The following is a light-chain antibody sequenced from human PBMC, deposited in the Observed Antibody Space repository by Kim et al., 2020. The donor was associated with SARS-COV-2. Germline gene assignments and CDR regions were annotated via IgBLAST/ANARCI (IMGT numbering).Light chain of an antibody. Sequence: ASVTLTCNLSTGHTNYAIAWHQQQPEKGPRYLMKLKSDGSHTKGDGIPDRFSGFSSGTERFLTISSLQSEDEADYYCQTWATGIWVFGGGTQLTVL. J-gene: IGLJ3*02. V-gene: IGLV4-69*01. CDR3: QTWATGIWV. CDR2: LKSDGSH. CDR1: TGHTNYA.